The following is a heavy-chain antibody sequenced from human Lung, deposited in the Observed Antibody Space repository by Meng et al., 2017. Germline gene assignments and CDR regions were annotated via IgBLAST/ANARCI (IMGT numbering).Heavy chain of an antibody. CDR2: ITPNSGGA. CDR3: ARDRDGYASFDH. Sequence: QVQLVQPGAEGRKPGAPRQVSCETAGYSFTDFQIHRVRQAPGQGLEWMGRITPNSGGANYAQKFQGRVTMTRDTSIRTAYMDLSRLTSDDTAIYYCARDRDGYASFDHWGQGTLVTVSS. D-gene: IGHD5-24*01. J-gene: IGHJ4*02. CDR1: GYSFTDFQ. V-gene: IGHV1-2*06.